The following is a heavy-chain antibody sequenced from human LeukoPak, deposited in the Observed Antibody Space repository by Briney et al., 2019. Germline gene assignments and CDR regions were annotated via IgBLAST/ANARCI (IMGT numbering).Heavy chain of an antibody. D-gene: IGHD3-10*01. CDR2: VYYSGST. Sequence: SETLSLTCTVSGGSISSSSYYWGWIRQPPGKGLDWLGNVYYSGSTYYNPSLKSRVTISVDTSKNQFSLKLSAVTAADTAVYFCASVRRGFGESSKYYSYYYMDVWGNGTTVTISS. V-gene: IGHV4-39*01. CDR3: ASVRRGFGESSKYYSYYYMDV. J-gene: IGHJ6*03. CDR1: GGSISSSSYY.